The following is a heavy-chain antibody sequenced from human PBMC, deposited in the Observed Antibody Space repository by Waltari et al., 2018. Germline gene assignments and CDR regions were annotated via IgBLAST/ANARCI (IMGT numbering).Heavy chain of an antibody. D-gene: IGHD3-3*01. Sequence: QVQLQQWGAGLLKPSETLSLTCAVYGGSFSGYYWRWIRQPPGEGLEWIGEINHSGSTNYNPSLKSRVTISVDTSKNQFSLKLSSVTAADTAVYYCARTRLYYDFWSGYQPIDYWGQGTLVTVSS. CDR2: INHSGST. CDR1: GGSFSGYY. CDR3: ARTRLYYDFWSGYQPIDY. J-gene: IGHJ4*02. V-gene: IGHV4-34*01.